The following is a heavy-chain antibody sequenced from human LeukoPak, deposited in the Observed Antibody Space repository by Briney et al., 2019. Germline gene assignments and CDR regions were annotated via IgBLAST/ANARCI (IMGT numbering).Heavy chain of an antibody. V-gene: IGHV3-23*01. CDR2: ITGSGDTT. CDR1: GFIFRNYA. D-gene: IGHD3-9*01. CDR3: AKWGDYDILTGYYVSDF. Sequence: GGSLRLPCAASGFIFRNYAMSWVRQAPGKGLEWVSAITGSGDTTYYADSVKGRFTISRDNSKNTLYVEMNTLRAEDTAVYYCAKWGDYDILTGYYVSDFWGQGTLVTVSS. J-gene: IGHJ4*02.